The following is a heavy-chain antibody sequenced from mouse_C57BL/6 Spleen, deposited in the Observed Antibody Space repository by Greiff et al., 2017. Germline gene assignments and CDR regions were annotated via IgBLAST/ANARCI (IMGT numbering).Heavy chain of an antibody. CDR1: GYAFSSSW. CDR2: IYPGDGDT. J-gene: IGHJ2*01. V-gene: IGHV1-82*01. Sequence: VKLQQSGPELVKPGASVKISCKASGYAFSSSWMNWVKQRPGKGLEWIGRIYPGDGDTNYNGKFKGKATLTADKSSSPAYMQLSSLTSKDSAVYFCARGETTLDYWGQGTTLTVSS. CDR3: ARGETTLDY. D-gene: IGHD5-5*01.